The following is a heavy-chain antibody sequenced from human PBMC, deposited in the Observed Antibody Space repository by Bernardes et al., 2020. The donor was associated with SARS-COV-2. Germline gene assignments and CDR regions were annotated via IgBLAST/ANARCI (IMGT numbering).Heavy chain of an antibody. CDR2: IYYSGST. CDR3: ARVLIRGVVPAAADLTFDY. Sequence: SETLSLTCTVSGGSISSYYWSWIRQPPGKGLEWIGYIYYSGSTNYNPSLKSRVTISVDTSKNQFSLKLSSVTAADTAVYYCARVLIRGVVPAAADLTFDYWGQGTLVTVSS. D-gene: IGHD2-2*01. V-gene: IGHV4-59*01. CDR1: GGSISSYY. J-gene: IGHJ4*02.